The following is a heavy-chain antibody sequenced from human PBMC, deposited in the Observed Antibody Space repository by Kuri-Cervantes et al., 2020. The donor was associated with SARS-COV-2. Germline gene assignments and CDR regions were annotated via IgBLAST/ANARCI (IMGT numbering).Heavy chain of an antibody. D-gene: IGHD3-16*01. Sequence: GSLRLSCTVSGGSISSYYWSWIRQPAGKGLEWIGRIYTSESTNYNPSLKSRVTMSVDTSKNQFSLKLSSVTAADTAVYYCARGVPVRGSIPVGAGTFDYWGQGTLVTVSS. J-gene: IGHJ4*02. CDR2: IYTSEST. CDR3: ARGVPVRGSIPVGAGTFDY. CDR1: GGSISSYY. V-gene: IGHV4-4*07.